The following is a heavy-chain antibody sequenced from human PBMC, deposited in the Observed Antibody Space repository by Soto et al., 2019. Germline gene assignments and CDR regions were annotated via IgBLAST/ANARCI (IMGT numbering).Heavy chain of an antibody. CDR2: IYTSGST. CDR1: GGSISSYY. J-gene: IGHJ4*02. CDR3: ARACSSNSCYEVFDY. D-gene: IGHD2-2*01. V-gene: IGHV4-4*07. Sequence: QVQLQESGPGLLKPSETLSLTCTVSGGSISSYYWSWIRQPAGKGLEWIGRIYTSGSTNYNPSLKSRSTMSVDTAKNQFSLKLSSVPAADKAVYYCARACSSNSCYEVFDYWGQGTLVTVSS.